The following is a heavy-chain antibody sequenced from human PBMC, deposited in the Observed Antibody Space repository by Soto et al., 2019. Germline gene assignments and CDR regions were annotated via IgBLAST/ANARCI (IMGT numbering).Heavy chain of an antibody. D-gene: IGHD3-10*02. V-gene: IGHV3-30*02. CDR3: TIVRVADSALDH. Sequence: XGSLRLSCVGSGFIFSNNGMHGVGQTPGKGLEWVAFMSYDGSDTFYADSVKGRFTISRDNSKNTLFLHMSNLRAEDTAMYYCTIVRVADSALDHWGQGTLVTVSS. CDR1: GFIFSNNG. J-gene: IGHJ4*02. CDR2: MSYDGSDT.